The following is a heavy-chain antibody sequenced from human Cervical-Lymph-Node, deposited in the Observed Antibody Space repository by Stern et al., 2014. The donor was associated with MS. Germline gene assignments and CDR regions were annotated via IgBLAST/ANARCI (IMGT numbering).Heavy chain of an antibody. CDR2: IIPVLGTA. V-gene: IGHV1-69*01. J-gene: IGHJ6*02. Sequence: VQLEESGAEVTKPGSSVKISCKASGGTFSVYAINWLRQAPGQGLEWMGGIIPVLGTANYAQKFQGRVTITADESTRTTAMQLSSLRSNDTAVYYCARDGRHSYTYALDVWGQGTTVTVSS. D-gene: IGHD2-2*02. CDR3: ARDGRHSYTYALDV. CDR1: GGTFSVYA.